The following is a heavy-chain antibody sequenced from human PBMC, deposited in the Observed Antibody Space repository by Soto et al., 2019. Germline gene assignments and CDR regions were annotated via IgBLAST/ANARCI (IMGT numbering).Heavy chain of an antibody. Sequence: GGFLRLSCAASGFTFSFFTMHWGRPAPGKGLEWVSYISSSSSTIYYADSVKGRFTISRDNAKNSLYLQMNSLRAEDTAVYYCAREHSSSWTDLDYWGQGTLVNVSS. CDR1: GFTFSFFT. V-gene: IGHV3-48*01. D-gene: IGHD6-13*01. CDR3: AREHSSSWTDLDY. J-gene: IGHJ4*02. CDR2: ISSSSSTI.